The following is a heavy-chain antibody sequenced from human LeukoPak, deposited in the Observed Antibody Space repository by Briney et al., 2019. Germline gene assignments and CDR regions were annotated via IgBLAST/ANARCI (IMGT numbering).Heavy chain of an antibody. Sequence: SETLSLTCAVSGYSISSGYYWGWIRQPPGKGLEWIGSIYHSGSTYYNPSLKSRVTISVDTSKNQFSLKLSSVTAADTAVYYCARHTPRGYYYDSSGFSVYYFGYWGQGTLATVSS. V-gene: IGHV4-38-2*01. CDR1: GYSISSGYY. J-gene: IGHJ4*02. D-gene: IGHD3-22*01. CDR3: ARHTPRGYYYDSSGFSVYYFGY. CDR2: IYHSGST.